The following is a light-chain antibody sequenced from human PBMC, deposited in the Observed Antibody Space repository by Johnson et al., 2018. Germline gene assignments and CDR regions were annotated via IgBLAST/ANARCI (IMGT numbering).Light chain of an antibody. J-gene: IGLJ1*01. CDR2: ANN. CDR1: SSNIGNNY. CDR3: RTWDCSLNARYV. V-gene: IGLV1-51*02. Sequence: QSVLTQPPSVSAAPGQKVTISCSGSSSNIGNNYVSWYQQLPGTAPKLLIYANNKRPSGIPDRFSGSKSGTSATLVITGLQTGDEADYYCRTWDCSLNARYVLRTRTTVTGL.